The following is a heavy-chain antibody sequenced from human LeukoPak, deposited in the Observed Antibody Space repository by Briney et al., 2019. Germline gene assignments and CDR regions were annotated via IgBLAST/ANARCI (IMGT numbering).Heavy chain of an antibody. CDR2: INPNSGGT. Sequence: ASVKVSCKASGYTFTGYYMHWVRQAPGQGLEWMGWINPNSGGTNYAQKFQGRVTMTRDTPISTAYMELSRLRSDDTAVYYCARDARSLYYYYGMDVWGQGTTVTVSS. V-gene: IGHV1-2*02. CDR1: GYTFTGYY. J-gene: IGHJ6*02. CDR3: ARDARSLYYYYGMDV.